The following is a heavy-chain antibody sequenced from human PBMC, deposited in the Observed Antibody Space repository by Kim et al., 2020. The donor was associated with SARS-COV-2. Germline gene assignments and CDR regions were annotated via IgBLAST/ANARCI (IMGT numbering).Heavy chain of an antibody. CDR1: GFTFSSYS. D-gene: IGHD3-10*01. CDR2: ISSSSSYI. CDR3: ARVNPQLWFGDPIIDY. V-gene: IGHV3-21*01. Sequence: GGSLRLSCAASGFTFSSYSMNWVRQAQGKGLEWVSSISSSSSYIYYADSVKRRFTISRDNAKNSLYLQMNSLRAEDTAVYYCARVNPQLWFGDPIIDYWGQGTLVTVSS. J-gene: IGHJ4*02.